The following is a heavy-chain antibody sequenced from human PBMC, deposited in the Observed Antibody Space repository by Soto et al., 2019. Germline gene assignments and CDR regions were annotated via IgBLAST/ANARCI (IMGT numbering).Heavy chain of an antibody. D-gene: IGHD3-22*01. V-gene: IGHV1-69*02. CDR3: ARETGTMIVEE. CDR1: GGTFSSYT. CDR2: IIPILGIA. Sequence: QVQLVQSGAEVKKPGSSVKVSCKASGGTFSSYTISWVRQAPGQGLEWMGRIIPILGIANYAQKFQGRVRITADKSSSKAYMELSSMRSEDTAVYYCARETGTMIVEEWGQGALVTVSS. J-gene: IGHJ4*02.